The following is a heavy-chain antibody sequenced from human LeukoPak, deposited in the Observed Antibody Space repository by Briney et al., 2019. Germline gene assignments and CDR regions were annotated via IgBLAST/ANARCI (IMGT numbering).Heavy chain of an antibody. D-gene: IGHD2-21*02. CDR2: ISGSGGST. J-gene: IGHJ6*03. CDR3: AKRGGLPPLDYYYYYMDV. Sequence: GGSLRLSCAASGFTFSSFAMSWGRQAPGKGLEWVSAISGSGGSTYYADSVKGRFIISRDNSKNTLYLQMNSLRAEDTAVYYCAKRGGLPPLDYYYYYMDVWGKGTTVTVSS. V-gene: IGHV3-23*01. CDR1: GFTFSSFA.